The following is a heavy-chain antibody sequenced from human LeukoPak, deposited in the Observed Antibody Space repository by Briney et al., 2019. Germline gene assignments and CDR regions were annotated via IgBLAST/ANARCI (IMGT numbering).Heavy chain of an antibody. D-gene: IGHD3-22*01. J-gene: IGHJ5*02. CDR2: IYYSGST. CDR1: GGSISSSSYY. CDR3: ARSPGPSRYYDSSGYFLAPFDP. V-gene: IGHV4-39*07. Sequence: SETLSLTCTVSGGSISSSSYYWGWIRQPPGEGLEWIGSIYYSGSTYYNPSLKSRVTISVDTSKNQFSLKLSSVTAADTAVYYCARSPGPSRYYDSSGYFLAPFDPWGQGTLVTVSS.